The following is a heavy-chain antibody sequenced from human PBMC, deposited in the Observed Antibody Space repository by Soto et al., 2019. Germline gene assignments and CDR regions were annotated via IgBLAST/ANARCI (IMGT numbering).Heavy chain of an antibody. Sequence: ASVKVSCKASGYTFTSYAMHWVRQAPGQRLEWMGWINAGNGNTKYSQKFQGRVTITRDTSASTAYMELSSLRSEDTAVYYCALRHSSGWSFDYWGQGTLVTVSS. CDR1: GYTFTSYA. V-gene: IGHV1-3*01. J-gene: IGHJ4*02. CDR2: INAGNGNT. D-gene: IGHD6-19*01. CDR3: ALRHSSGWSFDY.